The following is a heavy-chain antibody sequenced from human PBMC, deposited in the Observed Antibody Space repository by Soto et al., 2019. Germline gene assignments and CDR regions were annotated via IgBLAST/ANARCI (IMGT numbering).Heavy chain of an antibody. CDR1: GFTFGTYG. CDR2: VSYEGANT. J-gene: IGHJ6*02. Sequence: VHLVESGGGVVQPGGSLRLSCVASGFTFGTYGIHWVRQAPGKGLQWVALVSYEGANTYYAASVKGRFTISRDNSKSTLYLQMDSLRPEDTGVYYCARVTPGNNLYYFSGLDVWGQGTSVTVSS. V-gene: IGHV3-30-3*01. D-gene: IGHD1-1*01. CDR3: ARVTPGNNLYYFSGLDV.